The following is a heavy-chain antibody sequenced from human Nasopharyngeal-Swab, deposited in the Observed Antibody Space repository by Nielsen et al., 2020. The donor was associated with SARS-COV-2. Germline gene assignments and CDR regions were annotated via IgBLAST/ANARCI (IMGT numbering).Heavy chain of an antibody. V-gene: IGHV3-48*02. Sequence: WIRQPPGKGLEWVSYISSSSSTIYYADSVKGRFTISRDNAKNSLYLQMNSLRDEDTAVYYCASPSSPGGYWGQETLVTVSS. D-gene: IGHD6-6*01. CDR2: ISSSSSTI. J-gene: IGHJ4*02. CDR3: ASPSSPGGY.